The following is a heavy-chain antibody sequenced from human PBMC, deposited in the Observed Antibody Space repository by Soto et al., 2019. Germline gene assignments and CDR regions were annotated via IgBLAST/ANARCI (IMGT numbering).Heavy chain of an antibody. V-gene: IGHV1-69*13. D-gene: IGHD6-6*01. J-gene: IGHJ5*02. Sequence: SVKVSCKASGGTFSSYAISWVRQAPGQGLEWMGGIIPIFGTANYAQKFQGRVTITADESTSTAYMELSSLRSEDTAVYYCARDTAGRIAARPGNWFDPWGQGTLVTVSS. CDR1: GGTFSSYA. CDR3: ARDTAGRIAARPGNWFDP. CDR2: IIPIFGTA.